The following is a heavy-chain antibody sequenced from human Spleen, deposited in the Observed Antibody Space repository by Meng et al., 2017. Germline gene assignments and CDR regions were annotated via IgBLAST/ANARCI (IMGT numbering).Heavy chain of an antibody. CDR1: GGSLSSGTYY. Sequence: QVQLQESGPGLLKPSQTLSLTCTVSGGSLSSGTYYWNWIRQHPGKGLEWIGYIYYSGGTYYNPSFKSRVAILQDTSKNQFSLKLTSVTAADTAVYYCAAAGCSGGSCYSRPLDYWGQGTLVTVSS. CDR3: AAAGCSGGSCYSRPLDY. V-gene: IGHV4-31*03. D-gene: IGHD2-15*01. J-gene: IGHJ4*02. CDR2: IYYSGGT.